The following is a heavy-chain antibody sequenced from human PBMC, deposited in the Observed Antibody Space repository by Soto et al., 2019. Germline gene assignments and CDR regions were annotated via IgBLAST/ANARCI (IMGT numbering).Heavy chain of an antibody. CDR1: GFTFSSYA. D-gene: IGHD2-2*02. J-gene: IGHJ5*02. CDR3: ARDGYDCSSTSCYSAWFDP. CDR2: ISYDGSNK. Sequence: PGGSLRLSCAASGFTFSSYAMHWVRQAPGKGLEWVAVISYDGSNKYYADSVKGRFTISRDNSKNTLYLQMNSLRAEDTAAYYCARDGYDCSSTSCYSAWFDPWGQGALVTVSS. V-gene: IGHV3-30-3*01.